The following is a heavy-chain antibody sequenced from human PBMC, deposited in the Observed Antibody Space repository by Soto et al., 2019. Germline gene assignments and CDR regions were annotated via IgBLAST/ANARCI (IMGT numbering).Heavy chain of an antibody. D-gene: IGHD3-10*01. Sequence: PSETLSLTCTVSGGSISSYYWSWIRQPPGKGLEWIGYIYYSGSTNYNPSLKSRVTISVDTSKNQFSLKLSSVTAADTAVYYCASRHRACFDYCSQGSLDIVSA. J-gene: IGHJ4*02. CDR2: IYYSGST. V-gene: IGHV4-59*08. CDR3: ASRHRACFDY. CDR1: GGSISSYY.